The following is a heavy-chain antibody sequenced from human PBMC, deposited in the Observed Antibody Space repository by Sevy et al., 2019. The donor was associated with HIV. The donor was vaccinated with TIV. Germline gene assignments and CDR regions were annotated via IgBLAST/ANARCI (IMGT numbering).Heavy chain of an antibody. V-gene: IGHV3-30*18. D-gene: IGHD5-12*01. CDR1: EFTFSSYG. J-gene: IGHJ4*02. CDR3: AKEGLATALDY. Sequence: GGSLRLSCAASEFTFSSYGMHWVRQAPGKGLEWVAVISYDGSNKYYADSVKGRFTISRDNSKNTLYLQMNSLRAEDTAVYYCAKEGLATALDYWGQGTLVTVSS. CDR2: ISYDGSNK.